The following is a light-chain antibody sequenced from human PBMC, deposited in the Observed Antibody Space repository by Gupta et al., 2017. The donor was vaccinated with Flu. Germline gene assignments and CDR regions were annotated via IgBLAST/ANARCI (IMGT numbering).Light chain of an antibody. CDR1: QSISGL. CDR2: AAT. J-gene: IGKJ1*01. V-gene: IGKV1-5*01. Sequence: DIQITKSPSTRSAAVGDRVTITCRASQSISGLLAWYQHKPGKAPKLLIYAATTLQSGVPSRFSGSGSGTEFTLTISSLQPDDFATYYCQQYNSYSQTFGQGTKVEV. CDR3: QQYNSYSQT.